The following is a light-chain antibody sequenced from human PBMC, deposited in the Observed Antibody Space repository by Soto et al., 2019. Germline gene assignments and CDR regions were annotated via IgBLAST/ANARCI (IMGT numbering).Light chain of an antibody. CDR3: QSYDSSLSGQEV. J-gene: IGLJ2*01. V-gene: IGLV1-40*01. CDR1: SSNSGAGYD. CDR2: GNS. Sequence: QSVLTQPPSVSGAPGQRITISCTGSSSNSGAGYDVHWYQQLPGTAPKLLIYGNSNRPSGVPDRFSGSKSGTSASLAITGLQAEDEADYYCQSYDSSLSGQEVFGGGTKLTVL.